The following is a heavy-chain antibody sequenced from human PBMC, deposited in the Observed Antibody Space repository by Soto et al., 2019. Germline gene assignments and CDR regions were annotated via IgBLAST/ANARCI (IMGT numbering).Heavy chain of an antibody. D-gene: IGHD3-16*02. J-gene: IGHJ4*02. Sequence: EVQLVESGGGLVQPGRSLRLSCAASGFTFGDYAMHWVRQLPGKGLEWVSGISWNSGSIGYADSVKGRFTISRDNAKNSLYLEMNSLRADDTAFYFCAKDMIAFGGLFVPNLDHWGQGTLVTVSS. CDR1: GFTFGDYA. V-gene: IGHV3-9*01. CDR3: AKDMIAFGGLFVPNLDH. CDR2: ISWNSGSI.